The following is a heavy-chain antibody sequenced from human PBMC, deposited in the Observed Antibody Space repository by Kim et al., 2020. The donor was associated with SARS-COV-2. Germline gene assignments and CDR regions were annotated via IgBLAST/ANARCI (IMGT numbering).Heavy chain of an antibody. CDR3: ATPEGAIYGGNSGFGYAFDI. V-gene: IGHV4-34*01. CDR1: GGSFSGYY. D-gene: IGHD4-17*01. J-gene: IGHJ3*02. CDR2: INHSGST. Sequence: SETLSLTCAVYGGSFSGYYWSWIRQPPGKGLEWIGEINHSGSTNYNPSLKSRVTISVDTSKNQFSLKLSSVTAADTAVYYCATPEGAIYGGNSGFGYAFDIWGQGTMVTVSS.